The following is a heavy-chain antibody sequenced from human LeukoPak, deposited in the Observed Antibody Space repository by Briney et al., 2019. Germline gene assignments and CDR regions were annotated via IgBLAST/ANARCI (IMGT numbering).Heavy chain of an antibody. D-gene: IGHD3-3*01. CDR3: ARVGDTGDFWSGYRWTKARYFDY. CDR1: GGSISSYY. Sequence: SSETLSLTCTVSGGSISSYYWSWIRQPAGKGLEWIGRIYTSGSTNYNPSLKSRVTISVDTSKNQFSLKLSSVTAADTAVYYCARVGDTGDFWSGYRWTKARYFDYWGQGTLVTVSS. CDR2: IYTSGST. V-gene: IGHV4-4*07. J-gene: IGHJ4*02.